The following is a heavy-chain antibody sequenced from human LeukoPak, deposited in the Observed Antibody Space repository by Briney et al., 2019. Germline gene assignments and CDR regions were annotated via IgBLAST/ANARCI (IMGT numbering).Heavy chain of an antibody. Sequence: ASVKVSCKASGYTFTKYYIHWVRQAPGQGLEWMGMINPSDGATTYARRFQGRVTMTRDMSTTTVFVDLRSLRSEDTAVYFCAREQRWGLSGNLGGLFASYYTYYYMDVWGRGTTVTVSS. V-gene: IGHV1-46*01. CDR3: AREQRWGLSGNLGGLFASYYTYYYMDV. CDR2: INPSDGAT. J-gene: IGHJ6*03. D-gene: IGHD5-24*01. CDR1: GYTFTKYY.